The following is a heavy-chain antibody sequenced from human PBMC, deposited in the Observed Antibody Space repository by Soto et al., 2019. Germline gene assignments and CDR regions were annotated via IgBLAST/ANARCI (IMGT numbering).Heavy chain of an antibody. CDR1: GFTFSSYG. D-gene: IGHD2-15*01. V-gene: IGHV3-30*18. CDR3: AKDSRYCSGGSCYNRNYYYYYYMDV. J-gene: IGHJ6*03. Sequence: QVQLVESGGGVVQPGRSLRLSCAASGFTFSSYGMHWVRQAPGKGLEWVAVISYDGSNKYYADSVKGRFTISRDNSKNTLYLQMNSLRAEDTAVYYCAKDSRYCSGGSCYNRNYYYYYYMDVWGKGTTVTVSS. CDR2: ISYDGSNK.